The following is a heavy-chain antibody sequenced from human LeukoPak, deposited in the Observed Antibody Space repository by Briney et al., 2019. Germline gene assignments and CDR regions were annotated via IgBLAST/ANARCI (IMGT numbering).Heavy chain of an antibody. CDR1: GFTFSSYN. D-gene: IGHD3-9*01. CDR3: ARDATQYLRYGYFDS. J-gene: IGHJ4*02. V-gene: IGHV3-21*01. Sequence: PGGSLRLSCAASGFTFSSYNMNWVRQAPGKGLEWVSSINNVASHIYYADSVRGRFTISRDNAKNLVSLQMNNLRAEDTAVYYCARDATQYLRYGYFDSWGQGILVTVSS. CDR2: INNVASHI.